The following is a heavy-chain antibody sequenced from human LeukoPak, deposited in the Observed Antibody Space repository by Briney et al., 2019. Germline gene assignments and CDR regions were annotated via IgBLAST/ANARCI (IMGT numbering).Heavy chain of an antibody. CDR1: GGSFSGYY. Sequence: PSETLSLTCAVYGGSFSGYYWSWIRQPPGKGLEWIGEINHSGSTNYNPSLKSRVTISVDTSKNQFSLKLSSVTAADTAVYYCARLPRQGYGSGDYYFGYWGQGTLVTVSS. J-gene: IGHJ4*02. V-gene: IGHV4-34*01. CDR3: ARLPRQGYGSGDYYFGY. CDR2: INHSGST. D-gene: IGHD3-10*01.